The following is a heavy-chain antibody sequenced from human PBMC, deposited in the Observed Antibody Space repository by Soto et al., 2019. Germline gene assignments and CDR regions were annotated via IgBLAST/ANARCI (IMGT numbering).Heavy chain of an antibody. CDR2: ISASGDTS. CDR1: GFPFATYG. D-gene: IGHD3-9*01. V-gene: IGHV3-23*01. J-gene: IGHJ4*02. Sequence: XGSLILSCAPSGFPFATYGMSWVRQAPGKGLEWVSFISASGDTSYYADSVKGRFTISRDNYKNMLYLQMNSLRAADTAVYYCATDSPPILRYSHAHWGQGSLVTVSS. CDR3: ATDSPPILRYSHAH.